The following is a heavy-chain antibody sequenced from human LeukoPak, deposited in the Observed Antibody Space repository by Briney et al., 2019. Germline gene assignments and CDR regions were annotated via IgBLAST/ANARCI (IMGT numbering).Heavy chain of an antibody. CDR1: GFNFRDFA. CDR3: AKAFHYWVAMAV. J-gene: IGHJ6*04. V-gene: IGHV3-23*01. CDR2: IGSDTTT. D-gene: IGHD2-15*01. Sequence: GGSLRLSCAASGFNFRDFAISWVRQAPGKGLEWVSGIGSDTTTHYAESVKGRFAISRDNAKNTLYLHMNSMRAEDTALYYCAKAFHYWVAMAVWAKGTTVTVSA.